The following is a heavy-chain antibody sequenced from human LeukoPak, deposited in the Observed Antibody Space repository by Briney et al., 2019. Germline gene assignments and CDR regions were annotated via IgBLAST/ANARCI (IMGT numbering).Heavy chain of an antibody. V-gene: IGHV3-33*01. CDR3: ARPDSNYYYYGMDV. Sequence: PGGSLRLSCAASGFTFSSYGMHWVRQAPGKGLEWVAVIWYDGSNKYYVDSVKGRFTISRDNSKNTLYLQMNSLRAEDTAVYYCARPDSNYYYYGMDVWGQGTTVTVSS. CDR1: GFTFSSYG. D-gene: IGHD4-11*01. J-gene: IGHJ6*02. CDR2: IWYDGSNK.